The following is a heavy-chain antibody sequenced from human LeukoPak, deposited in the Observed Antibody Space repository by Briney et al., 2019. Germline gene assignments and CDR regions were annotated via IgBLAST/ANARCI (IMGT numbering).Heavy chain of an antibody. J-gene: IGHJ6*03. D-gene: IGHD2-15*01. V-gene: IGHV1-69*05. CDR1: VGTFSSYA. CDR2: IIPIFGTA. Sequence: ASVKVSCKASVGTFSSYAICWVRQAPGQGLEWMGRIIPIFGTANYAQKFQGRVTITTDASPRTHYMELSSLRSEDTAVYYCASSYCSGGSCSGHYYYYYMDVWGKGTTVTVSS. CDR3: ASSYCSGGSCSGHYYYYYMDV.